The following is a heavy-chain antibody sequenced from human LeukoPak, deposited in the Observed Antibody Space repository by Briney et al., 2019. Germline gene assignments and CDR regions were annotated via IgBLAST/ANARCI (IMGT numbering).Heavy chain of an antibody. CDR3: ATSIERSTWGSHALDF. J-gene: IGHJ4*02. V-gene: IGHV3-30*04. D-gene: IGHD3-16*01. CDR2: LSYDGSLK. Sequence: GTSLRLSCTGSGFTLSDSGVHWVRQAPGKGLEWMAILSYDGSLKYYADSVKGRFTISRDNSKNTLYLQMSSLRVEDTAVYYSATSIERSTWGSHALDFWGQGTLVTVSS. CDR1: GFTLSDSG.